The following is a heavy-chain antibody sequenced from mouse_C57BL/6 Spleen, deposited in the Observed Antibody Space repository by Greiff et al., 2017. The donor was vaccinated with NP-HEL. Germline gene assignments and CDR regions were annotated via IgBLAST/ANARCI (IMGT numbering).Heavy chain of an antibody. V-gene: IGHV1-18*01. CDR2: INPNNGGT. J-gene: IGHJ3*01. CDR1: GYTFTDYN. Sequence: EVQLQQSGPELVKPGASVKIPCKASGYTFTDYNMDWVKQSHGKSLEWIGDINPNNGGTIYNQKFKGKATFTVDKSSSTAYMELRSLTSEDTAVYYCARLRERFAYWGQGTLVTVSA. CDR3: ARLRERFAY.